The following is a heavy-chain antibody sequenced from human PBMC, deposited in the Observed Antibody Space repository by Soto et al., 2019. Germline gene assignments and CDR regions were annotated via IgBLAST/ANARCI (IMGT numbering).Heavy chain of an antibody. CDR3: ARLTYYDSSSPHYFDY. CDR1: GGSINCGGCY. CDR2: IFYSGHT. J-gene: IGHJ4*02. D-gene: IGHD3-22*01. Sequence: SETLSLTCTVSGGSINCGGCYGSWIRQHPGKGLEWIGHIFYSGHTYYNPSLKSRLTISVDTSKNQFSLKLSSVTAADTAVYYCARLTYYDSSSPHYFDYWGQGTLVTVSS. V-gene: IGHV4-31*03.